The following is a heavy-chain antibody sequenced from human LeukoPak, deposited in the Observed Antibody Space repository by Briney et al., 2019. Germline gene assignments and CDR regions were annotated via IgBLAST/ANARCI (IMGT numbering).Heavy chain of an antibody. V-gene: IGHV3-23*01. Sequence: GGSLRLSCAASGFIFSTYAMNWVRQAPGKGLEWVSGLSGSGINTYYADSVKGRFTISRDNSKNTLYLQMNSLRVEDTAVYYCAKGIELWLTYFDHWGQGTLVTASS. CDR2: LSGSGINT. J-gene: IGHJ4*02. CDR1: GFIFSTYA. D-gene: IGHD5-18*01. CDR3: AKGIELWLTYFDH.